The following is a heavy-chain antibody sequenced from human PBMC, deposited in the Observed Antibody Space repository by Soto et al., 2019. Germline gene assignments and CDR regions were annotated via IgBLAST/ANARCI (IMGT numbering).Heavy chain of an antibody. CDR3: ARGASRITMIVARGYFDY. J-gene: IGHJ4*02. Sequence: QVQLVQSGAEVKKPGSSVKVSCKASGCTFSSYAISWGRQAPGQGLEWMGGIIPIFGTANYAQKFQGRVTITADESTSTAYMGLSSLRSEDTAVYYCARGASRITMIVARGYFDYWGQGTLVTVSS. V-gene: IGHV1-69*01. D-gene: IGHD3-22*01. CDR1: GCTFSSYA. CDR2: IIPIFGTA.